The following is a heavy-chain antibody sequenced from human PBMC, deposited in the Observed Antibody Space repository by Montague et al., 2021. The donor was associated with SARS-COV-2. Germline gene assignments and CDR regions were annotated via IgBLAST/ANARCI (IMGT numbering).Heavy chain of an antibody. D-gene: IGHD1-1*01. V-gene: IGHV4-34*01. CDR2: INHSGST. J-gene: IGHJ6*02. CDR3: ARGRGTALFRRVYFGMDV. CDR1: GGSFSGYY. Sequence: SETLSLTCAVYGGSFSGYYWSWIRQPPGKGLEWIGEINHSGSTNYNPSLKSRVTISVDTSKNQFSLKLSSVTAADTAMYYCARGRGTALFRRVYFGMDVWGQGTTVTVSS.